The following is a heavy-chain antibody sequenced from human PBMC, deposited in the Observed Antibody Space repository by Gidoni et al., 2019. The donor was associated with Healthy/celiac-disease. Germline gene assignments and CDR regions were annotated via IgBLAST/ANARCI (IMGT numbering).Heavy chain of an antibody. CDR1: GGSISSGDYS. CDR3: ARAYDSSGLDWFDP. Sequence: QLQLQESGSGLVKPSQTLSLTCAVSGGSISSGDYSWSWIRQPPGKGLVWIGYIYHRGSTYHNPSLKSRVTMSVDRSKNQFSLKLSSVTAADTAVYYCARAYDSSGLDWFDPWGQGTLVTVSS. J-gene: IGHJ5*02. V-gene: IGHV4-30-2*01. D-gene: IGHD3-22*01. CDR2: IYHRGST.